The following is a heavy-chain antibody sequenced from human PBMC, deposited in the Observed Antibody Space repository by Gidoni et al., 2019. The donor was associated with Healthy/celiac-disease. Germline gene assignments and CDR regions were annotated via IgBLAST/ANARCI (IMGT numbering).Heavy chain of an antibody. CDR1: GFTVGSNY. V-gene: IGHV3-66*01. Sequence: EVQLVESGGGLVQPGGSLRLSCAASGFTVGSNYMSWVRQAPGKGLEWVSVIYSGGSTYYADSVKGRFTISRDNSKNTLYLQMNSLRAEDTAVYYCASPGPPNCGGDCYSYYYYGMDVWGQGTTVTVSS. J-gene: IGHJ6*02. D-gene: IGHD2-21*02. CDR3: ASPGPPNCGGDCYSYYYYGMDV. CDR2: IYSGGST.